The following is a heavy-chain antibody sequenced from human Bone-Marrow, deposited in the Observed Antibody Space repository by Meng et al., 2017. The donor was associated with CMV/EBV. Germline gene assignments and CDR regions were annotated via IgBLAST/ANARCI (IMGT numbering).Heavy chain of an antibody. CDR1: GFTFSSYA. CDR2: ISYDGSNK. V-gene: IGHV3-30-3*01. Sequence: GGSLRLSCAASGFTFSSYAMHWVRQAPGKGLEWVAVISYDGSNKYYADSVKGRFTISRDKSKNTLYLQMNSLSAEDTAVYYCARDEGSRSWNWGFYYYYYYGMDVWGQGTTVTGSS. CDR3: ARDEGSRSWNWGFYYYYYYGMDV. J-gene: IGHJ6*01. D-gene: IGHD6-13*01.